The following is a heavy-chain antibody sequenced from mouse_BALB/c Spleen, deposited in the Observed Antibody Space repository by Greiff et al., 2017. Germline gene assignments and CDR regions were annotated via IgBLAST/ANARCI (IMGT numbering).Heavy chain of an antibody. CDR2: ISTYYGDA. CDR3: ARAPTGYAMDY. D-gene: IGHD4-1*01. J-gene: IGHJ4*01. CDR1: GYTFTDYA. V-gene: IGHV1S137*01. Sequence: VQLQQSGAELVRPGVSVKISCKGSGYTFTDYAMHWVKQSHAKSLEWIGVISTYYGDASYNQKFKGKATMTVDKSSSTAYMELARLTSEDSAIYYCARAPTGYAMDYWGQGTSVTVSS.